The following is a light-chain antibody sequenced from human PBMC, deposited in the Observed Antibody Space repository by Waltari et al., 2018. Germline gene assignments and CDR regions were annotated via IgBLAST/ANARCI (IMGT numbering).Light chain of an antibody. CDR3: QQLNSYPPYS. CDR1: QGISSY. J-gene: IGKJ2*03. CDR2: AAS. Sequence: DIQLTQSPFFLSASVGDRVTITCRASQGISSYLAWYQQKPGKAPKLLIYAASTLQSGVPSRFSGSGSETEFTLTIRSLQPEDFATYYCQQLNSYPPYSFGQGTKLEIK. V-gene: IGKV1-9*01.